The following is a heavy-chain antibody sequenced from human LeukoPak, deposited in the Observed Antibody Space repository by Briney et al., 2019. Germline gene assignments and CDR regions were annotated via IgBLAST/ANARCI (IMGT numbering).Heavy chain of an antibody. CDR2: IRYDGSNK. CDR1: GFTFSSYG. J-gene: IGHJ5*02. D-gene: IGHD2-2*01. CDR3: AKGGERYCSSTSCYFWFDP. Sequence: GGSLRLSCAASGFTFSSYGMHWVRQAPGKGLEWVAFIRYDGSNKYYADSVKGRFTISRDNSKNTLYPQMNSLRAEDTAVYYCAKGGERYCSSTSCYFWFDPWGQGTLVTVSS. V-gene: IGHV3-30*02.